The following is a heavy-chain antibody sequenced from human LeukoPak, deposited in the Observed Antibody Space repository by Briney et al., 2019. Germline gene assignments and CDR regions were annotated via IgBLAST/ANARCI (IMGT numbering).Heavy chain of an antibody. Sequence: PPETLSLTCTVSGGSISSYYWSWIRQPPGKGLEWIGYIYYSGSTNYNPSLKSRVTISVDTSKNQFSLKLSSVTAADTAVYYCARAAPYDFWSGLYYFDYWGQGTLVTVSS. V-gene: IGHV4-59*01. CDR3: ARAAPYDFWSGLYYFDY. CDR2: IYYSGST. CDR1: GGSISSYY. D-gene: IGHD3-3*01. J-gene: IGHJ4*02.